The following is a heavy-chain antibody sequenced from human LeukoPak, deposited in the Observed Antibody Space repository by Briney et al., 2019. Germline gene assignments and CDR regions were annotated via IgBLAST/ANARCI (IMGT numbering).Heavy chain of an antibody. V-gene: IGHV4-59*01. CDR1: GGSITNYY. Sequence: SETLSLTCTVSGGSITNYYWSWIRQPPGKGLEWIGYIYYSGSTNYNPSLKSRVTISVDTSKNQFSLKLSSVTAADTAVYYCARSGGSQSLDYWGQGTLVTVSS. J-gene: IGHJ4*02. CDR2: IYYSGST. D-gene: IGHD1-26*01. CDR3: ARSGGSQSLDY.